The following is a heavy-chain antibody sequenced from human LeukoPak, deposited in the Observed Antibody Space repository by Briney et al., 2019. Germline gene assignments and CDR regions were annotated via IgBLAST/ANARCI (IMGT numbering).Heavy chain of an antibody. Sequence: GGSLRLSCTVSGFTVSSNSWSWVRQAPGKGLEWVSFIYSGGNTHYSDSVKGRCTLSRDNSKNTLYLQMNSLRAEDTAIYYCARRAGEYSHPYDYWGQGTLVTVSS. D-gene: IGHD2-15*01. CDR1: GFTVSSNS. CDR2: IYSGGNT. V-gene: IGHV3-53*01. J-gene: IGHJ4*02. CDR3: ARRAGEYSHPYDY.